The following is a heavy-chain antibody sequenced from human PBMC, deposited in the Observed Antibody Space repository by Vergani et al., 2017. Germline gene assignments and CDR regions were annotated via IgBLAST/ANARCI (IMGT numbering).Heavy chain of an antibody. J-gene: IGHJ4*02. CDR2: ISGSGGST. CDR1: GFTFSSYA. D-gene: IGHD3-3*01. V-gene: IGHV3-23*04. Sequence: EVQLVESGGGLVQPGGSLRLSCAASGFTFSSYAMSWVRQAPGKGLEWVSAISGSGGSTYYADSVKGRFTISRDNSKNTLYLQMNSLRAEDTAVYYCAKGTLRFLECADHHPGPDYWGQGTLVTVSS. CDR3: AKGTLRFLECADHHPGPDY.